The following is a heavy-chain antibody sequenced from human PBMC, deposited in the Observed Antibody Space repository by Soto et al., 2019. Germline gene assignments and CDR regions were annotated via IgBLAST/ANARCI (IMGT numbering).Heavy chain of an antibody. V-gene: IGHV3-48*01. D-gene: IGHD2-15*01. CDR3: ARLYCNCGSCYSGDAFDS. Sequence: EVQLVESGGVLVQPGGSLRLSCAASGFTFSTYSMNWVRQAPGKGLQWISYISSSSRIIYYADSVKGRVTISRDNAANSLHLQMNSLRAEDTAVYYCARLYCNCGSCYSGDAFDSWGQGTMVTVSS. CDR1: GFTFSTYS. CDR2: ISSSSRII. J-gene: IGHJ3*02.